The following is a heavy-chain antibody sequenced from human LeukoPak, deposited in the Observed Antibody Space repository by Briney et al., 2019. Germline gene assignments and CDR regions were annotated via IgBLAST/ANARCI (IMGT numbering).Heavy chain of an antibody. D-gene: IGHD3-9*01. J-gene: IGHJ4*02. CDR3: ARYDILTGYRPNFDY. Sequence: GGSLRLSCAASGFTFSSYEMNWVRQAPGKGLEWVSYISSSGSTIYYADSVKGRFTISRDNAKNSLYLQMNSLRAEDTAVYYCARYDILTGYRPNFDYGGQGTLVTVSS. V-gene: IGHV3-48*03. CDR1: GFTFSSYE. CDR2: ISSSGSTI.